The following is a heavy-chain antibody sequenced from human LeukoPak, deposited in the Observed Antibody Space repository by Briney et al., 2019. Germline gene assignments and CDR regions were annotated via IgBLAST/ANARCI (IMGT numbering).Heavy chain of an antibody. J-gene: IGHJ4*02. CDR2: ISTTGSTI. Sequence: GSLILSCASSGFIFSSYSMNWVRQAPGKGVEWVSYISTTGSTIYYADSVKGRFTISRDNAKNSLYLQMNSLRDEDTAVYYCARDRSSSGYYPFDYWGQGTLVTVSS. V-gene: IGHV3-48*02. CDR1: GFIFSSYS. CDR3: ARDRSSSGYYPFDY. D-gene: IGHD3-22*01.